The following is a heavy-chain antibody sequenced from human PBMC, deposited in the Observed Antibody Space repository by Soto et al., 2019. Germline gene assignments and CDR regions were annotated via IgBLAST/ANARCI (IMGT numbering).Heavy chain of an antibody. CDR2: ISWNSGSI. V-gene: IGHV3-9*01. D-gene: IGHD1-26*01. Sequence: GGSLRLSCAASGFTFDDYAMHWVRQAPGKGLEWVSGISWNSGSIGYADSVKGRFTISRDNAKNSLYLQMNSLRAEDTALYYCAKDRSGSDDAFDIWGQGTMVTVSS. J-gene: IGHJ3*02. CDR1: GFTFDDYA. CDR3: AKDRSGSDDAFDI.